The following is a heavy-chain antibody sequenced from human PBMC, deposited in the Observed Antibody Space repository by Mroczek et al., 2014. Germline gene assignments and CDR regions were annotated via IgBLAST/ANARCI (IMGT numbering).Heavy chain of an antibody. V-gene: IGHV3-33*01. J-gene: IGHJ6*02. CDR3: ARVGTYSSGWGHYYYYGMDV. Sequence: QVQLVQSGGGVVQPGRSLRLSCAASGFTFSSYGMHWVRQAPGKGLEWVAVIWYDGSNKYYADSVKGRFTISRDNSKNTLYLQMNSLRAEDTAVYYCARVGTYSSGWGHYYYYGMDVWGQGTTVTVSS. D-gene: IGHD6-19*01. CDR2: IWYDGSNK. CDR1: GFTFSSYG.